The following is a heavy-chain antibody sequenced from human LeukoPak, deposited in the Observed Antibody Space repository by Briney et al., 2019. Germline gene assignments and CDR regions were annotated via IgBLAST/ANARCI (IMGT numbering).Heavy chain of an antibody. CDR3: ARQGSSGSSWFDP. D-gene: IGHD6-19*01. CDR2: IYPGDSDT. Sequence: GESLKISCKGSGYSFTNSWIGWVRQMPGKGLEWMGIIYPGDSDTRYSPSFQGQVTISADKSISTAFLQWSSLKASDTAMYYCARQGSSGSSWFDPWGQGTLVTVSS. CDR1: GYSFTNSW. J-gene: IGHJ5*02. V-gene: IGHV5-51*01.